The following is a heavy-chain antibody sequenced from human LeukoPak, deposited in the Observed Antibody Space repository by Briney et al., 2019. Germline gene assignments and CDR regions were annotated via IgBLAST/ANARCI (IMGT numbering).Heavy chain of an antibody. J-gene: IGHJ5*02. V-gene: IGHV1-2*02. CDR1: AYTFTGYS. Sequence: ASVKVSCKASAYTFTGYSMHWVRQAPGQGLEWMGWINPNSGGTNYAQNFQARVTMTRDTSISTAYMKLSRLRSDDTAVYYCAKFTGTTGWFDPWGQGTLVIVSS. D-gene: IGHD1-1*01. CDR2: INPNSGGT. CDR3: AKFTGTTGWFDP.